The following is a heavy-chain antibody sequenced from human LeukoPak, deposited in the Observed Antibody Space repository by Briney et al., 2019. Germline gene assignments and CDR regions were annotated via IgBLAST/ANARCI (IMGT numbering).Heavy chain of an antibody. V-gene: IGHV3-21*01. D-gene: IGHD3-10*01. J-gene: IGHJ4*02. CDR2: INNSNSYI. CDR1: GFTFSSYS. Sequence: GGSLRLSCPASGFTFSSYSMNWLRQAPGKGLDWVSSINNSNSYIYYADSVKGRFTISRDNAKNSLYLQMNSLRAEDTAVYYCARVAWFGELTTPLYYFDYWGQGTLVTVSS. CDR3: ARVAWFGELTTPLYYFDY.